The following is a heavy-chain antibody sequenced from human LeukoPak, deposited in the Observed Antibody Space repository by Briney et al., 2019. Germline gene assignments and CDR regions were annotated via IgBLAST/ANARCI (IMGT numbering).Heavy chain of an antibody. Sequence: ASVKVSRKASGGTFSSYAISWVRQAPGKGLEWMGGFDPEDGETIYAQKFQGRVTMTEDTSTDTAYMELSSLRSEDTAVYYCAAPTGHKSLVDIWGQGTMVTVSS. V-gene: IGHV1-24*01. J-gene: IGHJ3*02. CDR2: FDPEDGET. D-gene: IGHD1-14*01. CDR1: GGTFSSYA. CDR3: AAPTGHKSLVDI.